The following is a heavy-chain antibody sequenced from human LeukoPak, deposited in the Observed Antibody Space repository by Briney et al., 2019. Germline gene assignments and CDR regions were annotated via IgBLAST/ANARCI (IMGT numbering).Heavy chain of an antibody. Sequence: PSETLSLTCAVYGGSFSGYYWSWIRQPPGKGLEWIGEINHSGSTNYNPSLKSRVTISVDTSKNQFSLKLSSVTAADTAVYYCARLWLVGSDIHYYYYGMDVWGQGTTVTVSS. J-gene: IGHJ6*02. D-gene: IGHD3-9*01. CDR3: ARLWLVGSDIHYYYYGMDV. V-gene: IGHV4-34*01. CDR2: INHSGST. CDR1: GGSFSGYY.